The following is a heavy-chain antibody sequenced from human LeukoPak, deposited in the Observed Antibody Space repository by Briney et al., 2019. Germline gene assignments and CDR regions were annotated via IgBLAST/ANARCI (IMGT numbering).Heavy chain of an antibody. Sequence: PGGSLRLSCAASGFTFSTYAMNWVRQPPGKGLEWIGEINHSGSTNYNPSLKSRVTISVDTSKNQFSLKLSSVTAADTAVYYCARDIRAFDIWGQGTMVTVSS. V-gene: IGHV4-34*01. CDR1: GFTFSTYA. J-gene: IGHJ3*02. CDR2: INHSGST. CDR3: ARDIRAFDI.